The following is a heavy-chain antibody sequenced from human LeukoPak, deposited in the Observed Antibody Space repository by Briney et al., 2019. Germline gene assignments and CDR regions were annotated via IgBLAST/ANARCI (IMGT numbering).Heavy chain of an antibody. D-gene: IGHD5-18*01. CDR1: GGSINNCS. Sequence: SETLSLTCNVSGGSINNCSWSCIRQPPGKRLEWIGYIFSCGSTHYNPSLKSRVTISVDTSKRQFSLRLSSVTAADTAIYYCARGFEYNYRYTFGYWGQGTLVTVSS. J-gene: IGHJ4*02. CDR3: ARGFEYNYRYTFGY. V-gene: IGHV4-59*01. CDR2: IFSCGST.